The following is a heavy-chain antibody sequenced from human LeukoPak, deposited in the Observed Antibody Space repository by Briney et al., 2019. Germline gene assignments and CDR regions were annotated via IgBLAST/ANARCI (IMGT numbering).Heavy chain of an antibody. CDR3: AGAVDGSGSYLVDY. D-gene: IGHD3-10*01. CDR1: GFTFSSYA. Sequence: GGSLRLSCAASGFTFSSYAMSWVRQAPGKGLEWVSAISGSGGSTYCADSVKGRFTISRDNSKNTLYLQMNSLRAEDTAVYYCAGAVDGSGSYLVDYWGQGTLVTVSS. J-gene: IGHJ4*02. V-gene: IGHV3-23*01. CDR2: ISGSGGST.